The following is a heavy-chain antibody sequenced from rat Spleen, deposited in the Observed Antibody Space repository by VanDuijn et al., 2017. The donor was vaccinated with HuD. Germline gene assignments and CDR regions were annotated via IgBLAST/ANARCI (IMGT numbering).Heavy chain of an antibody. CDR1: GFPFSDHY. CDR3: TRDPPELPGYYFDY. D-gene: IGHD1-4*01. Sequence: EVQLVESGGGLVQPGRSMKLSCAASGFPFSDHYMAWVRQAPTKGLEWVASISSGGGGTYYRDSVKGRFTISRDNAKSTLYLQMNSLRSEDTATYYCTRDPPELPGYYFDYWGQGVMVTVSS. J-gene: IGHJ2*01. V-gene: IGHV5-27*01. CDR2: ISSGGGGT.